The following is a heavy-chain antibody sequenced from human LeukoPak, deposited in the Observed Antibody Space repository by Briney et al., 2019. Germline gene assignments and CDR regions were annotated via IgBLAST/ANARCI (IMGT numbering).Heavy chain of an antibody. CDR1: GFTFSRYE. V-gene: IGHV3-48*03. J-gene: IGHJ4*02. Sequence: PGGSLTLSCAVSGFTFSRYEMSWVRQAPGKGLEWISFISPSGSTMYYVDSVKGRFIISRDNAKDSLYLQMNSLRVEDTAVYYCARDPRGPDYWGQGTLVTVSS. CDR3: ARDPRGPDY. CDR2: ISPSGSTM.